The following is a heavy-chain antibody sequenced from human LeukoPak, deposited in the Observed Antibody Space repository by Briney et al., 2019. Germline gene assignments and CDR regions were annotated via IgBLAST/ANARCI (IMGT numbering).Heavy chain of an antibody. CDR1: GYTFTGYY. CDR2: INPNSGGT. D-gene: IGHD2-2*01. Sequence: ASVKVSCKASGYTFTGYYMHWVRQAPGQGLEWMGWINPNSGGTDYAQKFQGRVTMTRDTSLSTAYMELSRLRSDDSAVYYCTRATSVVVLVADHYYYGMDVWGQGTTVTVSS. V-gene: IGHV1-2*02. CDR3: TRATSVVVLVADHYYYGMDV. J-gene: IGHJ6*02.